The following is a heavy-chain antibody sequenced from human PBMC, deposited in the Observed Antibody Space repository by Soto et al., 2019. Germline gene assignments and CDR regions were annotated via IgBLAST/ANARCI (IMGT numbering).Heavy chain of an antibody. CDR2: IHPGGSDT. CDR3: ARLCFGELAGIQN. J-gene: IGHJ4*02. D-gene: IGHD3-10*01. V-gene: IGHV5-51*01. Sequence: GESLKISCKGSGYSFNSYWIGWVRQMPGKGLELMGLIHPGGSDTRYSPSFQGQVTISADKSISTAYVQWSSLKASDTAMHYCARLCFGELAGIQNWGLGTLVTVSS. CDR1: GYSFNSYW.